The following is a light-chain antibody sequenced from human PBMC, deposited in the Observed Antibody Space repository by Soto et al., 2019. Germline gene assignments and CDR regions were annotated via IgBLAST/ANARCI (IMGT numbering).Light chain of an antibody. V-gene: IGKV1-27*01. Sequence: DIQMAQSPSSLSASVGDRVTITCRASQHINYYLAWYQQRPGKAPKLLIYAASTLQSGVPSRFSGGGSGTDFTLTISSLQPEDVATYYCQKYNNGPPATFGPGTKV. CDR1: QHINYY. CDR3: QKYNNGPPAT. J-gene: IGKJ3*01. CDR2: AAS.